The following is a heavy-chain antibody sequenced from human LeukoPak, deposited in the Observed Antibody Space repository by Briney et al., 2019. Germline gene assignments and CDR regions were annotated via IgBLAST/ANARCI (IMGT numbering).Heavy chain of an antibody. Sequence: PGRSLRLSRAASGFTFDDYAMHWVRQAPGKGLEWVSGISWNSGSIGYADSVKGRFTISRDDAKNSLYLQMNSLRAEDTALYYCAEGTGDHWYFDLWGRGTLVTVSS. V-gene: IGHV3-9*01. D-gene: IGHD7-27*01. CDR3: AEGTGDHWYFDL. CDR2: ISWNSGSI. CDR1: GFTFDDYA. J-gene: IGHJ2*01.